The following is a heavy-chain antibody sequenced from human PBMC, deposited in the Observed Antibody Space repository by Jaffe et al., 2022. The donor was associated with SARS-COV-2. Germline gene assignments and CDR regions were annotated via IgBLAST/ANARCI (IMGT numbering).Heavy chain of an antibody. CDR1: GFTFDDYA. D-gene: IGHD3-10*01. CDR2: ISWNSGSI. V-gene: IGHV3-9*01. Sequence: EVQLVESGGGLVQPGRSLRLSCAASGFTFDDYAMHWVRQAPGKGLEWVSGISWNSGSIGYADSVKGRFTISRDNAKNSLYLQMNSLRAEDTALYYCAKGGGEYYYYYGMDVWGQGTTVTVSS. J-gene: IGHJ6*02. CDR3: AKGGGEYYYYYGMDV.